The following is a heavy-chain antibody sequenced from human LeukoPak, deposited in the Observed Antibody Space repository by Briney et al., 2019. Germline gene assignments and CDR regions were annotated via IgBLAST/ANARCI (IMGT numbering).Heavy chain of an antibody. CDR3: ARDHPLGSAAGEFDY. CDR1: GGTFSSYA. V-gene: IGHV1-69*13. Sequence: SVKVSCKASGGTFSSYAISWVRQAPGQGLEWMGGLIPIFGTANYAQKFQGRVTITADESTSTAYMELSSLRSEDTAVYYCARDHPLGSAAGEFDYWGQGTLVTVSS. D-gene: IGHD6-13*01. J-gene: IGHJ4*02. CDR2: LIPIFGTA.